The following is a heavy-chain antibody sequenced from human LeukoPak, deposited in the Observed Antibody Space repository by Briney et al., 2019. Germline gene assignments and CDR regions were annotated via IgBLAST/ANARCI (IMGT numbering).Heavy chain of an antibody. CDR1: GFTVSSNY. Sequence: GGSLRLSCAASGFTVSSNYMSWVRQAPGKGLEWVSVIYSGGSTYYADSVKGRFTISRDNSKNTLYLQMNSLRAEDTAVYYCARGIAAAGTEDYFDYWGQGTLVTVSS. D-gene: IGHD6-13*01. CDR2: IYSGGST. V-gene: IGHV3-66*01. CDR3: ARGIAAAGTEDYFDY. J-gene: IGHJ4*02.